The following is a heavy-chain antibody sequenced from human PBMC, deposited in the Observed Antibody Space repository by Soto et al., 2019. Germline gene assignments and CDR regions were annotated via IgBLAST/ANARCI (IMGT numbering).Heavy chain of an antibody. D-gene: IGHD2-15*01. Sequence: ASVKVSCKASGYTFTSYGISWVRQAPGQGLEWMGWISAYNGNTNYAQKLQGRVTMTTDTSTSTAYMEPRSLRSDDTAVYYCARGRYCRGGSCYPPYFDYWGQGTLVTVSS. CDR2: ISAYNGNT. CDR1: GYTFTSYG. CDR3: ARGRYCRGGSCYPPYFDY. J-gene: IGHJ4*02. V-gene: IGHV1-18*01.